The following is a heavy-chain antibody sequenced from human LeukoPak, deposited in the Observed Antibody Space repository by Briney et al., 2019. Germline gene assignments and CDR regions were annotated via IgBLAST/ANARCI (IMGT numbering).Heavy chain of an antibody. CDR2: INPNSGGT. J-gene: IGHJ4*02. V-gene: IGHV1-2*04. Sequence: ASVKVSCKASGYTFTGYCMHWVRQAPGQGLEWMGWINPNSGGTNYAQKFQGWVTMTRDTSISTAYMELSRLRSDDTAVYYCARDSGYCSSTSCSEYWGQGTLVTVSS. CDR1: GYTFTGYC. CDR3: ARDSGYCSSTSCSEY. D-gene: IGHD2-2*01.